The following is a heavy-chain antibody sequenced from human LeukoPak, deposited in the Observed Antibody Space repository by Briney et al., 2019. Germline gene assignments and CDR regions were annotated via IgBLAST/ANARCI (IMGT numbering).Heavy chain of an antibody. Sequence: SETLSLTCTVSGGSISSYYWSWVRQPPGKGLEWIGYIYSSGGTNYNTSLKSRVTISVDTSKNQFSLKLSSVTAADTAVYYCAREAGYYDSSGYYRALQHWGQGTLVTVSS. CDR3: AREAGYYDSSGYYRALQH. V-gene: IGHV4-4*08. CDR1: GGSISSYY. J-gene: IGHJ1*01. CDR2: IYSSGGT. D-gene: IGHD3-22*01.